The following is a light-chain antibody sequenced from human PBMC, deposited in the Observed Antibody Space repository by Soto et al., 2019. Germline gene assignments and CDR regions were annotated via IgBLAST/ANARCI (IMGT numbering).Light chain of an antibody. CDR1: QSISRY. CDR3: QHSYTSPFT. V-gene: IGKV1-39*01. Sequence: DIQMTQSPSSLSASVGDKITITCRASQSISRYLNWYQQKPGKPPNLLIYAASNLQSGVPSRFSGSGFGTDFTLPISTLQPEDFATYHCQHSYTSPFTFGPGTKVDIK. J-gene: IGKJ3*01. CDR2: AAS.